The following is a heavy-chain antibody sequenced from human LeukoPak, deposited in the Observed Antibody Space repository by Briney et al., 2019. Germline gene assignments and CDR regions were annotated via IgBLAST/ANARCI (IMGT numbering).Heavy chain of an antibody. CDR3: AKAGGIYYPDHFDP. J-gene: IGHJ5*02. V-gene: IGHV3-23*01. D-gene: IGHD1-26*01. CDR1: GFTFSSSA. CDR2: ISGSGSGGST. Sequence: PGGSLRLSCAASGFTFSSSAMSWVRQAPGKGLEWVSSISGSGSGGSTYYADSVKGRFTTSRDNSKNTLFLQMNSLRGEDTAVYFCAKAGGIYYPDHFDPWGQGTLVTVSS.